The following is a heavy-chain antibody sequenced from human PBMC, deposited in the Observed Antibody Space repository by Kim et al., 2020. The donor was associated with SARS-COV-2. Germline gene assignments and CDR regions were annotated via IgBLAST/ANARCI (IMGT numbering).Heavy chain of an antibody. V-gene: IGHV1-3*01. CDR1: GYTFTSYA. J-gene: IGHJ4*02. D-gene: IGHD3-3*01. CDR2: INAGNGNT. CDR3: AREHDRTIFGVVIFDY. Sequence: ASVKVSCKASGYTFTSYAMHWVRQAPGQRLEWMGWINAGNGNTKYSQKFQGRVTITRDTSASTAYMELSSLRSEDTAVYYCAREHDRTIFGVVIFDYWGQGTLVTVSS.